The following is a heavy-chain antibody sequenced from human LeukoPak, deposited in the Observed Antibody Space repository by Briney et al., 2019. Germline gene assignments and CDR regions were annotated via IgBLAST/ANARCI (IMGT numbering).Heavy chain of an antibody. CDR2: ISGSGGTT. D-gene: IGHD3-22*01. V-gene: IGHV3-23*01. CDR3: ASRPSGYYYGY. CDR1: GFTFSNYA. Sequence: PGGSLRLSCAVSGFTFSNYAMSWVRQAPGKGLQWVSDISGSGGTTYYADSVKGRFTISRDNSKNTLYLQMNSLRAEDTAVYLCASRPSGYYYGYWGQGTLVTVSP. J-gene: IGHJ4*02.